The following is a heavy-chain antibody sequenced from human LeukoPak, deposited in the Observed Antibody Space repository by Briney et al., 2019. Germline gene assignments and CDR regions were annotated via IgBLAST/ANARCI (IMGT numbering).Heavy chain of an antibody. CDR2: IYYSGST. CDR3: ARAEMATIPFDI. J-gene: IGHJ3*02. V-gene: IGHV4-30-4*01. Sequence: PSETLSLTCTVSGGSISSGDYYWSWIRQPPGKGLEWIGFIYYSGSTQYNPSLKSRVTISVDTSNNLFSLNLSSVTAADTAVYFCARAEMATIPFDIWGQGTMVTFSS. CDR1: GGSISSGDYY. D-gene: IGHD5-24*01.